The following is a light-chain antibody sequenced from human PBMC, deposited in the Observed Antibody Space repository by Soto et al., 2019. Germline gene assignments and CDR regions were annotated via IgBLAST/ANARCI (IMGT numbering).Light chain of an antibody. V-gene: IGLV2-14*03. CDR2: DVT. CDR1: SNDIGANNY. CDR3: SSYTVTNIGV. J-gene: IGLJ3*02. Sequence: SVLTQPASVSGSPGQSITISCTGTSNDIGANNYVSWYQQHPGKAPKLMIYDVTNRPSGVSDRFSGSKSGDTASLTISGLLPEDDADYYCSSYTVTNIGVFGGGTKLTVL.